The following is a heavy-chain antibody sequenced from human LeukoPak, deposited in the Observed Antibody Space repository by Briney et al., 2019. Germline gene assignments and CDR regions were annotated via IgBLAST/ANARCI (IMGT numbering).Heavy chain of an antibody. Sequence: RASVKVSCKASGYTFTGYYMHWVRQAPGQGLEWTGWINPNSGGTNYAQKFQGRVTMTRDTSISTAYMELSRLRSDDTAVYYCARGNRYCSSTSCLPFDYWGQGTLVTVSS. CDR1: GYTFTGYY. CDR3: ARGNRYCSSTSCLPFDY. J-gene: IGHJ4*02. V-gene: IGHV1-2*02. D-gene: IGHD2-2*01. CDR2: INPNSGGT.